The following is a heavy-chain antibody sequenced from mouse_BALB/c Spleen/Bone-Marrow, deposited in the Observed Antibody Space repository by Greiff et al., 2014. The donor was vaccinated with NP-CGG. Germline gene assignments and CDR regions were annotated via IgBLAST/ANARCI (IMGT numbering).Heavy chain of an antibody. CDR1: GFDFIRYW. Sequence: VQLQQPGGGLVQPGGSLKLSCAASGFDFIRYWMNWVRQAPGKGLEWIGEINPDSNTINYAPSLKDKFIISRDNAKNTLFLQLSKVRSEDTALYYCARLGYFGYSEYWGQGTTLTVSS. V-gene: IGHV4-1*02. CDR3: ARLGYFGYSEY. CDR2: INPDSNTI. J-gene: IGHJ2*01. D-gene: IGHD2-2*01.